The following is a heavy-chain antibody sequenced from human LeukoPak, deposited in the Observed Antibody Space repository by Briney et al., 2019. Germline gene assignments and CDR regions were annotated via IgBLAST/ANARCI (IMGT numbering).Heavy chain of an antibody. J-gene: IGHJ3*02. CDR3: ARLTFSSSTSSIAGAFDI. CDR2: IYYSGST. V-gene: IGHV4-59*08. D-gene: IGHD2-2*01. CDR1: GGSISNYY. Sequence: SETLSLTCTVSGGSISNYYWSWIRQPPGKGLEWIGYIYYSGSTNYNPSLKSRVTISVDTSKNQFSLKLSSVTAADTAVYYCARLTFSSSTSSIAGAFDIWGQGTMVTVSS.